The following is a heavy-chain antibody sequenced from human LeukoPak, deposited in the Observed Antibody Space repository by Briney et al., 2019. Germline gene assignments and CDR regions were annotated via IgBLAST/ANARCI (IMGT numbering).Heavy chain of an antibody. J-gene: IGHJ4*02. CDR3: ARGALDTKTRFDY. CDR2: IYYSGNT. V-gene: IGHV4-61*05. Sequence: KPSETLSLTCTVSRGSISNINYYWGWIRQPPGKGLEWIGYIYYSGNTKYNPSLKSRVTISVDTSKNQFSLRLSSVTAADTAVYYCARGALDTKTRFDYWGQGTLVTVSS. D-gene: IGHD5-18*01. CDR1: RGSISNINYY.